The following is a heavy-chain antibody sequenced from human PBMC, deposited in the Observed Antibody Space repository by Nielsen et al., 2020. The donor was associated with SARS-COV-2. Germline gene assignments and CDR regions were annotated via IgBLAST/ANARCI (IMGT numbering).Heavy chain of an antibody. V-gene: IGHV4-39*07. J-gene: IGHJ3*02. D-gene: IGHD3-10*01. CDR1: GGSISSSPYY. CDR2: IYQSGST. CDR3: AREPPDIGELGGGAFDI. Sequence: SDTLSLTCTVSGGSISSSPYYWGWMRQPPGKGLEWIVSIYQSGSTYYSPSLKSRITISVDRSKNQFSLKLSSVTAADTAVYYCAREPPDIGELGGGAFDIWGQGTMVTVSS.